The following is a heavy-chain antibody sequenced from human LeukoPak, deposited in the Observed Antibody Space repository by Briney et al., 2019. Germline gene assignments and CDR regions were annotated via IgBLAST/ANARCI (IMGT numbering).Heavy chain of an antibody. V-gene: IGHV4-34*01. CDR3: AREVGATRGFDY. D-gene: IGHD1-26*01. CDR2: INHSGST. J-gene: IGHJ4*02. CDR1: GGSISSYY. Sequence: SETLSLTCTVSGGSISSYYWSWIRQPPGKGLEWIGEINHSGSTNYNPSLKSRVTISLDTSKNQFSLKLSSVTAADTAVYYCAREVGATRGFDYWGQGTLVSVSS.